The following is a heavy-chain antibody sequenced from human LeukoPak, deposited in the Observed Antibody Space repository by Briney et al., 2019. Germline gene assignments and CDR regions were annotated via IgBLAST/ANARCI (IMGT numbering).Heavy chain of an antibody. CDR3: VVHSATSCY. J-gene: IGHJ4*02. V-gene: IGHV3-48*03. Sequence: GGSLRLSCATSGFTFSSYEMNWVRQGPGKGLEWISCITTSGTSTYYADSVKGRFTISRDNGKTALSLQMNSLRAEDTAVYYCVVHSATSCYWGQGTLVTVSS. CDR2: ITTSGTST. CDR1: GFTFSSYE. D-gene: IGHD1-26*01.